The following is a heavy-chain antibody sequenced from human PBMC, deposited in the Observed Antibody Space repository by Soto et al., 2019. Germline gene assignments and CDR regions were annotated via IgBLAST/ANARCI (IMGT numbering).Heavy chain of an antibody. J-gene: IGHJ4*02. V-gene: IGHV4-59*01. CDR3: AKSLGDTSGWKTDY. CDR2: IYYSGSI. D-gene: IGHD6-19*01. Sequence: QVQLQESGPGLVKPSETLSLTCTVSGDSISSLYWSWIRQPPGKGLEWIGYIYYSGSINYNPSPKSPVTISVDPSKNPSSLRLSSVTAADTAVYYCAKSLGDTSGWKTDYWGQGTLVTVSS. CDR1: GDSISSLY.